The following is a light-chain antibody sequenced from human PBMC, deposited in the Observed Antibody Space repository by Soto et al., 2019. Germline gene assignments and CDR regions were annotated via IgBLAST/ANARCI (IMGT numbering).Light chain of an antibody. J-gene: IGLJ1*01. CDR1: SSDVGVYNC. Sequence: QSALTQPRSVSGSPGQSVTISCTGASSDVGVYNCFSWYQQHPGKAPKLIIYDVSESPSVVPDRFSGSKYSNKASLTISGLKAEDEAVYYCCSCAVSYTYVFGTGPKLTVL. V-gene: IGLV2-11*01. CDR2: DVS. CDR3: CSCAVSYTYV.